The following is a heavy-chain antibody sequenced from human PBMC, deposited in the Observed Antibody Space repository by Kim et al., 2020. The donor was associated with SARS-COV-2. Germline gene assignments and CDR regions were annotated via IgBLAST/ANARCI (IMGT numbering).Heavy chain of an antibody. V-gene: IGHV3-48*02. Sequence: GGSLRLSCAASGFTFSSYSMNWVRQAPGKGLEWVSYIISSSTIYYADSVQGRFTISRDNAKNSLYLQMNSLRDEDTAVYYCARDYGGNSWFDYWGQGNLVTVSS. J-gene: IGHJ4*02. D-gene: IGHD4-17*01. CDR2: IISSSTI. CDR3: ARDYGGNSWFDY. CDR1: GFTFSSYS.